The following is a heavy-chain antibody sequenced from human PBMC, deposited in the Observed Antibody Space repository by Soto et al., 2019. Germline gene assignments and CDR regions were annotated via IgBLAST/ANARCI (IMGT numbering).Heavy chain of an antibody. J-gene: IGHJ3*02. V-gene: IGHV3-20*04. Sequence: PGGSLRLSCAASVFPFADYGMSWVRQAPGKGLEWVSGINWNGGSTGYADSVKGRFTISRDNAKNSLYLQMNSLRAEDTALYYCARVPPGGYSGYDSAFDIWGQGTMVTVSS. CDR2: INWNGGST. D-gene: IGHD5-12*01. CDR1: VFPFADYG. CDR3: ARVPPGGYSGYDSAFDI.